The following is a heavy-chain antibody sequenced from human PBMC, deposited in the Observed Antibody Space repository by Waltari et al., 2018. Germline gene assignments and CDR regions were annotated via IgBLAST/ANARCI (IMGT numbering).Heavy chain of an antibody. CDR3: ASWKFCTGGNCYGWGY. Sequence: EVPLVESGGGLVQPGGSLRLSCAASGFTFSRYWMHWVRHVPGKELVAAPRITSGGGSTGYADSLKGRFTNSSDNAKSTLYRQVSSLRADDSAVYYCASWKFCTGGNCYGWGYWGQGTLGTVSS. D-gene: IGHD2-15*01. CDR1: GFTFSRYW. J-gene: IGHJ4*02. CDR2: ITSGGGST. V-gene: IGHV3-74*01.